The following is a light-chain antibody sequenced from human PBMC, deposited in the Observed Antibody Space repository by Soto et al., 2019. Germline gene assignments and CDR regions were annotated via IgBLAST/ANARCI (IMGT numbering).Light chain of an antibody. V-gene: IGKV3-11*01. CDR1: QSVSSH. J-gene: IGKJ2*01. CDR3: QQRSNDMYT. Sequence: EIVLTQSPATLSLSPGERVTLSCRASQSVSSHLAWYQQQPGQAPRLLIYDASNRATGIPARFSGSGSGTDFTLTISSLEPEEFAVYYCQQRSNDMYTFGQGTKLEIK. CDR2: DAS.